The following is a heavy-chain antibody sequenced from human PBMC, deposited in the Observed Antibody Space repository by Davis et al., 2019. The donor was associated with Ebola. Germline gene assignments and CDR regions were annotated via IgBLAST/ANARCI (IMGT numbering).Heavy chain of an antibody. V-gene: IGHV3-20*04. CDR3: ARGSQLWLPNNWFDP. J-gene: IGHJ5*02. CDR1: GFTFDDYA. D-gene: IGHD5-18*01. CDR2: INWNGASS. Sequence: GESLKISCGASGFTFDDYAMTWVRQAPGKGLEWVSGINWNGASSGYADSVKGRFTISRDNAKNSLYLQMNSLRAEDTAVYYCARGSQLWLPNNWFDPWGQGTLVTVSS.